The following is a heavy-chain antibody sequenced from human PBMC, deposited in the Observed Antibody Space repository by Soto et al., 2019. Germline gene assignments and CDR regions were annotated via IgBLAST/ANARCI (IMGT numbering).Heavy chain of an antibody. CDR1: VDTFRGYY. CDR2: INHSGST. CDR3: ARTKWKGGWFDP. D-gene: IGHD1-1*01. J-gene: IGHJ5*02. V-gene: IGHV4-34*01. Sequence: QVQLQQWGAGLLKPSETLSLTCAVYVDTFRGYYWSWIRQPPGKGLEWIGQINHSGSTNYEPSLKSRVTLSVDTSKNQFSLKLTSVTAADTAIYYCARTKWKGGWFDPWGQGTLVTVSS.